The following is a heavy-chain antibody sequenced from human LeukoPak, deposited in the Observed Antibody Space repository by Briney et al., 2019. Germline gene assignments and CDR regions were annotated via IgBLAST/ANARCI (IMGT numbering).Heavy chain of an antibody. CDR3: ARPGTSYGDYGWSFDL. CDR2: ISAYSGDT. D-gene: IGHD4-17*01. V-gene: IGHV1-18*04. Sequence: GAPVKLSYKASGYSFSGYAISWVRQAPGQRLGWMGRISAYSGDTKNAQNFQRRLTMTTYTSTSTAYMELMSLRSDDAAVYLCARPGTSYGDYGWSFDLWGGGTLVTVSS. J-gene: IGHJ2*01. CDR1: GYSFSGYA.